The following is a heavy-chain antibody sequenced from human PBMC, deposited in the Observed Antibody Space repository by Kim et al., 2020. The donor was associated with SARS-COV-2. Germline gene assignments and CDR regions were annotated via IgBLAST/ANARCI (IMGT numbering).Heavy chain of an antibody. J-gene: IGHJ5*02. CDR1: GFTFSSYG. CDR3: AKGNSNPDWFDP. CDR2: ISYDGSNK. V-gene: IGHV3-30*18. D-gene: IGHD4-4*01. Sequence: GGSLRLSCAASGFTFSSYGMHWVRQAPGKGLEWVAVISYDGSNKYYADSVKGRFTISRDNSRNTLYLQMNSLRAEDTAAYYCAKGNSNPDWFDPWGQGT.